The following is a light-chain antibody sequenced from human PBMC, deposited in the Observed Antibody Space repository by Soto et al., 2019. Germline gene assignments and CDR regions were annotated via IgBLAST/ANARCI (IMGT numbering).Light chain of an antibody. CDR3: SSYAGSVNPYV. V-gene: IGLV2-8*01. CDR2: EVT. CDR1: SGDVGGYGY. Sequence: QSVLTQPPSASGSPGQSVTISCTGTSGDVGGYGYVSWYQQHPGKAPKLMIYEVTKRPLGVPDRFSGSKSGNTASLTVSGLQAEDEADYYCSSYAGSVNPYVFGTGTKLTVL. J-gene: IGLJ1*01.